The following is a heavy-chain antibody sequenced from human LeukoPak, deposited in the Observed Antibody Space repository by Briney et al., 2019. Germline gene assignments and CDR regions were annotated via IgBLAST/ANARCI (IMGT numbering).Heavy chain of an antibody. CDR3: ATHSGNYYLGAPDV. J-gene: IGHJ3*01. CDR1: GYTLTELS. D-gene: IGHD1-26*01. CDR2: FDPEDGET. V-gene: IGHV1-24*01. Sequence: ASVTVSCKVSGYTLTELSVHWVRQAPGKGLEWMGGFDPEDGETIYAQKFQGRVTMTEDTSTDTTYMELSSLRSEDTAVYYCATHSGNYYLGAPDVWGQGTMVTVSS.